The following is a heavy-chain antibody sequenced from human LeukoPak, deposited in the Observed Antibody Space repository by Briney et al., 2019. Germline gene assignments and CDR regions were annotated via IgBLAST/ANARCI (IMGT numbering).Heavy chain of an antibody. CDR2: IYYSGST. Sequence: PSQTLSLTCTLSGGSISSGRYYWSWIRQHPGKGLEWIGYIYYSGSTYYNPSLKSRVTISVDTSKNQFSLKLSSVTAADTAVYYCARVPRYSSSWYSFDYWGQGTLVTVSS. V-gene: IGHV4-31*03. J-gene: IGHJ4*02. CDR3: ARVPRYSSSWYSFDY. D-gene: IGHD6-13*01. CDR1: GGSISSGRYY.